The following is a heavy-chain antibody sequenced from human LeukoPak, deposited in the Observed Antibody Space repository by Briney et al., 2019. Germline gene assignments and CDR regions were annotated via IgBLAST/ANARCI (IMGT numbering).Heavy chain of an antibody. V-gene: IGHV3-48*04. D-gene: IGHD1-1*01. CDR2: ISSSSSTI. J-gene: IGHJ4*02. Sequence: GGSLRLSCAASGFTFSSYSMNWVRQAPGKGLEWVSYISSSSSTIYYADSVKGRFTISRDNAKNSLYLQMNSLRAEDTAVYYCARDSGCAQFDYWGQGTLVTVSS. CDR3: ARDSGCAQFDY. CDR1: GFTFSSYS.